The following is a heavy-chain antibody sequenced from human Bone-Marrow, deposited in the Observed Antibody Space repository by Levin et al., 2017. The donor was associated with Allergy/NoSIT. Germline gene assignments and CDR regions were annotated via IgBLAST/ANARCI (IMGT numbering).Heavy chain of an antibody. Sequence: ASVKVSCKASGYSFMSHDINWVRQTAGQGLELMGWMNPNSGKTGYARKFQGRVTMTRDISINTAYMELNSLTSKDTAVYYCARGASYHEIMTGYYSLWGQGTLVTVSS. D-gene: IGHD3-9*01. V-gene: IGHV1-8*01. CDR1: GYSFMSHD. J-gene: IGHJ4*02. CDR3: ARGASYHEIMTGYYSL. CDR2: MNPNSGKT.